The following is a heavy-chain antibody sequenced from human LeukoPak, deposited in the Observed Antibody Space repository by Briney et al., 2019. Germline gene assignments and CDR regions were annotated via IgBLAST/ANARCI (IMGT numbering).Heavy chain of an antibody. CDR2: ISGSGAST. CDR3: AKTKRYCSSTSCYYYYGMDV. D-gene: IGHD2-2*01. J-gene: IGHJ6*02. Sequence: GGSLRLSCAASGFTFSSYAMSWVRQAPGKGLEWVSAISGSGASTYYADSVKGRFTISRDNSKNTLYLQMNSLRAEDTAVYYCAKTKRYCSSTSCYYYYGMDVWGQGTTVTVSS. CDR1: GFTFSSYA. V-gene: IGHV3-23*01.